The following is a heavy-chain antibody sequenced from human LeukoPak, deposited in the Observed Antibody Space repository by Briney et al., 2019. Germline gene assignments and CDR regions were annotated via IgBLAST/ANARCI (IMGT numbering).Heavy chain of an antibody. CDR3: AKGNSYYYDSSGPPLWFDP. D-gene: IGHD3-22*01. CDR1: GFTFSSYW. V-gene: IGHV3-74*01. J-gene: IGHJ5*02. CDR2: INSDGSST. Sequence: GGSLRLSCAASGFTFSSYWMHWVRQAPGKGLVWVSRINSDGSSTSYADSVKGRFTISRDNAKNSLYLQMNSLRAEDTALYYCAKGNSYYYDSSGPPLWFDPWGQGTLVTVSS.